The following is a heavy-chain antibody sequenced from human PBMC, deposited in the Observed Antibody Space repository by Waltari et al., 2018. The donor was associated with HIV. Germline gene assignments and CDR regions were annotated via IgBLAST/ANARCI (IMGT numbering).Heavy chain of an antibody. Sequence: QVQLVQSGAEVTNPGSSVKLSGKASGGPSTTNGFLWVRQAPGQGLKLMGAIIPLFGTAHYAQKFQGRVTITADKSTSTAYLEMRYLTSEDTAVYYCARDAGLTSGWFAGVYWGQGTLITVSA. CDR1: GGPSTTNG. D-gene: IGHD6-19*01. V-gene: IGHV1-69*06. J-gene: IGHJ4*02. CDR3: ARDAGLTSGWFAGVY. CDR2: IIPLFGTA.